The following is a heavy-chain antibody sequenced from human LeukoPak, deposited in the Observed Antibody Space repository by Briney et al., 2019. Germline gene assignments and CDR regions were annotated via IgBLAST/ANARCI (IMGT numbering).Heavy chain of an antibody. D-gene: IGHD2-15*01. CDR1: GYTFTSYA. J-gene: IGHJ4*02. Sequence: GASVKVSCKASGYTFTSYAMNWVRQAPGHGLEWMGWINTNTGNPTYAQCFTGRFVFSLDTSVSTAYLQISSLKAEDTAVYYCARVAPGPVAAIHGDFDYWGQGTLVTVSS. CDR3: ARVAPGPVAAIHGDFDY. V-gene: IGHV7-4-1*02. CDR2: INTNTGNP.